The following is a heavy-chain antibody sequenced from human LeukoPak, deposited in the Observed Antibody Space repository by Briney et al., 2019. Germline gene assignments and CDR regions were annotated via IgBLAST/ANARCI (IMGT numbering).Heavy chain of an antibody. J-gene: IGHJ4*02. CDR2: IIPVYGTP. CDR3: ARTRWYYHDSNGYMTYFDY. D-gene: IGHD3-22*01. CDR1: GDTFSTYA. Sequence: SVKVSCKASGDTFSTYAISWVRQAPGQGLEWMGGIIPVYGTPNYAQKFQGRVTIIADQSTSTAYMELSSLRFEDTAVYYSARTRWYYHDSNGYMTYFDYWGQGTLVTVSS. V-gene: IGHV1-69*13.